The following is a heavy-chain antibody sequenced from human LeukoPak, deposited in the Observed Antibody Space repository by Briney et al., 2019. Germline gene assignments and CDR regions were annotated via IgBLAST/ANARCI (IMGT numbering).Heavy chain of an antibody. D-gene: IGHD3-10*01. Sequence: ASVKVSCKASGYTFTGYYMHWVRQAPGQGLEWMGWINPNSGGTNYAQKFQGRVTMTRDTSISTAYMELSRLRSDDTAVYYCARDYGSEGSYFDYWGQGTLVAVSS. CDR3: ARDYGSEGSYFDY. V-gene: IGHV1-2*02. J-gene: IGHJ4*02. CDR2: INPNSGGT. CDR1: GYTFTGYY.